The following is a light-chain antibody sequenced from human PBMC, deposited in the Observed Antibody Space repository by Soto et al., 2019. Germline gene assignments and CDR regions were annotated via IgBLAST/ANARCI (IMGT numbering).Light chain of an antibody. CDR3: LQALQTPFT. Sequence: DIVMSQSPLSLPVTPGEPASISCRSGESLLHGNGYNYLDWYLQKQGQSPQLLIYLGSTRASGVPDRFSGSGSGTDFTLKISRVEAEDVGVYFCLQALQTPFTFGPGTKVEIK. J-gene: IGKJ3*01. CDR2: LGS. V-gene: IGKV2-28*01. CDR1: ESLLHGNGYNY.